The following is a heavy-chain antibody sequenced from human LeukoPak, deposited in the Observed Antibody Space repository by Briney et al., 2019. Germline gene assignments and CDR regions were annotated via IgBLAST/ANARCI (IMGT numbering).Heavy chain of an antibody. CDR1: GFTFSSYW. V-gene: IGHV3-74*03. CDR3: ARALET. J-gene: IGHJ5*02. CDR2: INSGGSKT. D-gene: IGHD1-1*01. Sequence: GGSLRLSCVASGFTFSSYWMHWVRQAPGKGLVWVSTINSGGSKTKYAGSVKGRFTISRDNAKNTLYLQVNSLRAEDTAVYYCARALETWGQGTLVTVSS.